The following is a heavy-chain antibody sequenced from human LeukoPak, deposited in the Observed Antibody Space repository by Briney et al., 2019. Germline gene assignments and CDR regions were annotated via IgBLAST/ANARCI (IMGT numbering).Heavy chain of an antibody. D-gene: IGHD2-2*01. J-gene: IGHJ4*02. V-gene: IGHV1-69*01. Sequence: SVKVSCKASGGTFSSYAINWLRQAPGQGLEWMGGIIPIFGTANYAQKFQDRVTITADESTSTAYMELSSLRSEDTAIYYCASRLYCSNTRCRNFPFAYWGQGTLVTVSS. CDR1: GGTFSSYA. CDR3: ASRLYCSNTRCRNFPFAY. CDR2: IIPIFGTA.